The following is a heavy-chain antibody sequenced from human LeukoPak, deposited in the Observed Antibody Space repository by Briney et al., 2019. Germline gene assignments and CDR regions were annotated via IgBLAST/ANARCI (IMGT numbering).Heavy chain of an antibody. CDR2: IYDSGST. CDR3: AVYYYGMDV. Sequence: PSETLSLTCTVSGGSIRSSYYYWGWIRRPPGKGLEWIGSIYDSGSTYYNPSLKSRVTISVDTSKNQFSLKLNSVTAADTAVYYCAVYYYGMDVWGQGTTVTVSS. V-gene: IGHV4-39*01. CDR1: GGSIRSSYYY. J-gene: IGHJ6*02.